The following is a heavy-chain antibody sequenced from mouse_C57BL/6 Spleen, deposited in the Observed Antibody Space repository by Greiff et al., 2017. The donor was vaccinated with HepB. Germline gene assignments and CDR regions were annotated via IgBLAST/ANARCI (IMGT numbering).Heavy chain of an antibody. CDR3: ARNSCDYGAWFAY. CDR1: GYTFTDHT. D-gene: IGHD2-4*01. CDR2: IYPRDGST. Sequence: VQLQQSDAELVKPGASVKISCKASGYTFTDHTIHWMKQRPEQGLEWIGYIYPRDGSTKYNEKFKGKATLTADKSSSTAYMQLSSLTSEDSAVYFCARNSCDYGAWFAYWGQGTLVTVSA. J-gene: IGHJ3*01. V-gene: IGHV1-78*01.